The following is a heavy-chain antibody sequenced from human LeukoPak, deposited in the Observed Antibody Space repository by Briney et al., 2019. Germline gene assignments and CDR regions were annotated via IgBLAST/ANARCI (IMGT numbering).Heavy chain of an antibody. CDR3: ARPVSSTSCFFDY. Sequence: ASVKVSCKASGYTFTGYYMHWVRQAPGQGLEWMGWINPNSGGTNYAPKSQGRVTMTRDTYISTAYMELSRLRSDDTAVDYCARPVSSTSCFFDYWGQGTLVTVSS. V-gene: IGHV1-2*02. D-gene: IGHD2-2*01. J-gene: IGHJ4*02. CDR2: INPNSGGT. CDR1: GYTFTGYY.